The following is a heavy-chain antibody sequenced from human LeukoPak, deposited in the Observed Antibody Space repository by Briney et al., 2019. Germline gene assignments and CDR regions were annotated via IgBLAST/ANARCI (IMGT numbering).Heavy chain of an antibody. J-gene: IGHJ4*02. D-gene: IGHD2-21*01. V-gene: IGHV3-21*01. CDR1: GFTFSSYS. CDR2: ISSSSSYI. CDR3: ASGTDSDPDFDY. Sequence: PGGSLRLSCAASGFTFSSYSMNWVRQAPGKGLGWVSSISSSSSYIYYADSVKGRFTISRDNAKNSLYLQMNSLRAEDTAVYYCASGTDSDPDFDYWGQGTLVTVSS.